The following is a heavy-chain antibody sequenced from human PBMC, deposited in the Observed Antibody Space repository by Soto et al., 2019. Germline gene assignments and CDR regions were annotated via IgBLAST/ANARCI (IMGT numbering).Heavy chain of an antibody. CDR3: ARVQTPFGIINVFDY. CDR2: IYYSGST. CDR1: GSSINSAGYY. D-gene: IGHD3-16*01. Sequence: QVQLQESGPGLVKPSQTLSLTCTVTGSSINSAGYYWSWIRQHPGKGLEWIGYIYYSGSTYYNPSLKRRVSISIDTSESQFSLKVTSVTAADTALYFCARVQTPFGIINVFDYWGQGTLVTVSS. V-gene: IGHV4-31*03. J-gene: IGHJ4*02.